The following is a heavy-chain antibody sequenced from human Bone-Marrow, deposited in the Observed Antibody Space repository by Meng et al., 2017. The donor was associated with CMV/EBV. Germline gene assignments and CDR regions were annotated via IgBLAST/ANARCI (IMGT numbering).Heavy chain of an antibody. Sequence: ASVKVSCKASGYTFTGSYFHGVRQAPGQGLEWMGWINPNNGYTSYAQKFQGRVTMNMDTSISTVYMELSSLRSDDTAFYYCARISGFGCWGQGTLVTVSS. D-gene: IGHD1-26*01. V-gene: IGHV1-2*02. CDR3: ARISGFGC. CDR1: GYTFTGSY. CDR2: INPNNGYT. J-gene: IGHJ4*02.